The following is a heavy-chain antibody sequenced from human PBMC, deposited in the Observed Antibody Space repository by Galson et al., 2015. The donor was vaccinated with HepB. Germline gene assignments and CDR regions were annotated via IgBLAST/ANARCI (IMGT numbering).Heavy chain of an antibody. D-gene: IGHD3-10*01. CDR3: AHRRRMIFGSGRYQHNRFADNLFDP. CDR2: IYWDDDK. J-gene: IGHJ5*02. CDR1: GFSLSTSGVG. V-gene: IGHV2-5*02. Sequence: PALVKPTQTLTLTCTFSGFSLSTSGVGVGWIRQPPGKALEWLALIYWDDDKRYSPSLKSRLTITKDTSKNQVVLKMTNMDPVDTATYYCAHRRRMIFGSGRYQHNRFADNLFDPGGQGTLVTVSS.